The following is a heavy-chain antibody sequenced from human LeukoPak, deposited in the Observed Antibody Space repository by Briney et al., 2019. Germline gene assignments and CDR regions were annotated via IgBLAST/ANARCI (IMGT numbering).Heavy chain of an antibody. CDR3: ATDREYSGRDWAFDI. D-gene: IGHD1-26*01. J-gene: IGHJ3*02. Sequence: ASVKVSCKVSGYTLTELSMHWVRQAPGKGLEWMGGFYPEDGETIYAQKFQGRVTMTEDTSTDTAYMELSSLRSEDTAVYYCATDREYSGRDWAFDIWGQGTMVTVSS. CDR2: FYPEDGET. CDR1: GYTLTELS. V-gene: IGHV1-24*01.